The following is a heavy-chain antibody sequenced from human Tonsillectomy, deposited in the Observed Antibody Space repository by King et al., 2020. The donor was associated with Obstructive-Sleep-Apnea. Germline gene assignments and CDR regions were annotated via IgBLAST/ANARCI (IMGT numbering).Heavy chain of an antibody. Sequence: VQLVESGGGLVQPGGSLRLSCAASGFTFSSYAMSWVRQAPGKGLEWVSAISGSGGSTYYADSVKGRFTISRDNSKNTRYLQMNSLRAEDTAVYYCAKDLPKFGDCSGGSCYPEYFQHWGQGTLVTVSS. D-gene: IGHD2-15*01. CDR2: ISGSGGST. J-gene: IGHJ1*01. CDR3: AKDLPKFGDCSGGSCYPEYFQH. CDR1: GFTFSSYA. V-gene: IGHV3-23*04.